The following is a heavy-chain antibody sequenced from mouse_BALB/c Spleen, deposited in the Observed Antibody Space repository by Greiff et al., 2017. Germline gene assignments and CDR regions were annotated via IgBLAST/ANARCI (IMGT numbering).Heavy chain of an antibody. Sequence: VQVVESGPGLVQPSQSLSITCTVSGFSLTSYGVHWVRQSPGKGLEWLGVIWSGGSTDYNAAFISRLSISKDNSKSQVFFKMNSLQANDTAIYYCARSLYYAWFAYWGQGTLVTVSA. CDR3: ARSLYYAWFAY. CDR2: IWSGGST. CDR1: GFSLTSYG. J-gene: IGHJ3*01. D-gene: IGHD2-1*01. V-gene: IGHV2-2*02.